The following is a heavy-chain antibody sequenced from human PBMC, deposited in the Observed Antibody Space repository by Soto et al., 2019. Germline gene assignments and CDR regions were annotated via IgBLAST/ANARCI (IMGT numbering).Heavy chain of an antibody. CDR1: GYSFTNYG. V-gene: IGHV1-18*01. D-gene: IGHD6-25*01. Sequence: ASVKISCKASGYSFTNYGISWVRQAPGQGLECMGWISPYSGNTNSAQKFRGRVTLTTDTSTSTAYMELRSLTSDDTAVYYCARDWSYPSGGIEYWGQGTLVTVSS. CDR3: ARDWSYPSGGIEY. CDR2: ISPYSGNT. J-gene: IGHJ4*02.